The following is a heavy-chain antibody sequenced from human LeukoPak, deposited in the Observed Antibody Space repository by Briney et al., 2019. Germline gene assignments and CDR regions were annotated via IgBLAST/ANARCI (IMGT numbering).Heavy chain of an antibody. CDR1: GGSISSSSYY. Sequence: KPSETLSLTCTVSGGSISSSSYYWGWIRQPPGKGLEWIGSIYYSGSTYYNPSLKRRVTISVDTSKNQFSLKLSSVTAADTAVYYCARREQQLGWFDPWGQGTLVTVSS. CDR3: ARREQQLGWFDP. J-gene: IGHJ5*02. V-gene: IGHV4-39*01. D-gene: IGHD6-13*01. CDR2: IYYSGST.